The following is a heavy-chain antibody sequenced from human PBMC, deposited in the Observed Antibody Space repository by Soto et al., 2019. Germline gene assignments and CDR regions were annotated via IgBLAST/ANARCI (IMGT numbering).Heavy chain of an antibody. J-gene: IGHJ2*01. D-gene: IGHD4-17*01. CDR1: EFNFSNYA. CDR3: AKPADDHGDHYWYFDL. Sequence: EVQLFESGGNSVQPGGSLRLSCAASEFNFSNYAMTWVRLAPGKGLEWVSSISDSGGSAIFADSVKGRFTISRDNSKNTLYLEMDSLRAEDTALYYCAKPADDHGDHYWYFDLWGRGTRVTVSS. CDR2: ISDSGGSA. V-gene: IGHV3-23*01.